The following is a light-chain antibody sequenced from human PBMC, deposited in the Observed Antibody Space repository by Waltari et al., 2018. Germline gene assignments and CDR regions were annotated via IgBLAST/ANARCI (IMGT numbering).Light chain of an antibody. V-gene: IGKV3-15*01. Sequence: EIVMTQSPATLSVSPGERATLSCWASQSVSSNLAWYQQKPGQAPRLLIYGASTRATGIPARFSGSGSGTDFILTISSLQSEDFAVYYCQQYNNWPPWTFGQGTKVEIK. CDR2: GAS. J-gene: IGKJ1*01. CDR1: QSVSSN. CDR3: QQYNNWPPWT.